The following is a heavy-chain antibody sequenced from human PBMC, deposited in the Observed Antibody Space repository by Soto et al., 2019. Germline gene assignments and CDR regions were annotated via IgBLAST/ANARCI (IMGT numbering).Heavy chain of an antibody. CDR3: AGAWHDYGDYHSDY. D-gene: IGHD4-17*01. Sequence: QVQLQESGPGLVKPSQTLSLTCTVSAGYISSGGYYWSWIRQHPGKGLEWIGYIYYSGSTYYNPSLKSRVTISVDTAKNQFSLKLSSVTAADTAVYYCAGAWHDYGDYHSDYWGQGTLVTVSS. CDR1: AGYISSGGYY. J-gene: IGHJ4*02. CDR2: IYYSGST. V-gene: IGHV4-31*03.